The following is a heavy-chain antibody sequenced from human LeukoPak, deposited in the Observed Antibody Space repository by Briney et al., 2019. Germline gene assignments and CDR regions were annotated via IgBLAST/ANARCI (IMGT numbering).Heavy chain of an antibody. CDR2: IPYDGSNK. V-gene: IGHV3-30*02. CDR1: GFAFSRFG. D-gene: IGHD1-26*01. Sequence: GGSLRLSCAASGFAFSRFGIHWVRQAPGKGLEWVAFIPYDGSNKFYADSVKGRFTISRDNSKNTLYLQMNSLRAEDTAVYYCARDLFGAYWGQGTLVTVSS. J-gene: IGHJ4*02. CDR3: ARDLFGAY.